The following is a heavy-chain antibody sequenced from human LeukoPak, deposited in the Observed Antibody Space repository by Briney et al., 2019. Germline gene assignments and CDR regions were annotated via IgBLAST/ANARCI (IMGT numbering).Heavy chain of an antibody. Sequence: GGSLRLSCAASGFTFSSYAMSWVRQAPGKGLEWVSAISGSGGSTYYADSVKGRFTISRDNSKNTLYLQMNSLRAEDTAVYYCAKASEGARWDVRYVDCWGPGTLVTVSS. CDR2: ISGSGGST. J-gene: IGHJ4*02. D-gene: IGHD3-9*01. CDR3: AKASEGARWDVRYVDC. V-gene: IGHV3-23*01. CDR1: GFTFSSYA.